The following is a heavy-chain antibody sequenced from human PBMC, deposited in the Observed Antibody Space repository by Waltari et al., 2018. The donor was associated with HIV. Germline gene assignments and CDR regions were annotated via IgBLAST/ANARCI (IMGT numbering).Heavy chain of an antibody. CDR2: SDYSGST. CDR3: ARRHVDTALVRWGLDD. V-gene: IGHV4-39*01. D-gene: IGHD5-18*01. J-gene: IGHJ4*02. CDR1: GGSISRSSYF. Sequence: QLQLQESGPGLVKPSETLSLTCTVSGGSISRSSYFWGWIRQPPGKGLEWIGSSDYSGSTYDNPALKSRVTISVDTPKNQFSLILSSVTAADTAVYYCARRHVDTALVRWGLDDWGQGTLVTVSS.